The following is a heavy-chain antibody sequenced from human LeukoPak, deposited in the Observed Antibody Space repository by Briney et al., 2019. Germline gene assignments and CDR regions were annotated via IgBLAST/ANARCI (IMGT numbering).Heavy chain of an antibody. Sequence: SETLSLTCTVSGGSISPSSYSWGWIRQPPGKGLEWIGSSYYNGRTYYNPSLKSRVTISLDTSKNQFSLKLSSVTAADTAVYYCAREIDFWSDPNWFDPWGQGTLVTVSS. CDR1: GGSISPSSYS. J-gene: IGHJ5*02. CDR3: AREIDFWSDPNWFDP. CDR2: SYYNGRT. D-gene: IGHD3-3*01. V-gene: IGHV4-39*02.